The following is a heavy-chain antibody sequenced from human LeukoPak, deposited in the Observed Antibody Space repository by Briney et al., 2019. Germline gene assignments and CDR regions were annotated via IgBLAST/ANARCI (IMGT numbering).Heavy chain of an antibody. CDR1: GYSFTGHY. V-gene: IGHV1-2*02. CDR3: ARGGLYYYDSSGYLSAFDI. CDR2: INPNSGGT. Sequence: ASVKVSCKASGYSFTGHYMHWVRQAPGQGLEWMGWINPNSGGTNYAQQFQGRVTMTRDTSISTAYMELSRLRSDDTAVYYCARGGLYYYDSSGYLSAFDIWGQGTMVTVSS. J-gene: IGHJ3*02. D-gene: IGHD3-22*01.